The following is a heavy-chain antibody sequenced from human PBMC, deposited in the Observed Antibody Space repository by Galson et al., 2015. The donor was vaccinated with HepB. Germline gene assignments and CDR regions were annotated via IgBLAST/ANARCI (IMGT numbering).Heavy chain of an antibody. CDR3: ARVRSDGMDV. CDR2: ISGSGNTR. V-gene: IGHV3-11*01. D-gene: IGHD3-10*01. J-gene: IGHJ6*02. Sequence: SLRLSCAASGFTFSDYYMTWIRQAPGKGLEWVSYISGSGNTRYCADSLKGRLTISRDNAKNSHFLQMNSLRAEDTAVYYCARVRSDGMDVWGQGTTVTVSS. CDR1: GFTFSDYY.